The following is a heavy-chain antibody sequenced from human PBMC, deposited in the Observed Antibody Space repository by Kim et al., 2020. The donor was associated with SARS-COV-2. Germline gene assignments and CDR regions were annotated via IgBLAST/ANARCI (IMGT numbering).Heavy chain of an antibody. Sequence: GGSLRLSCSPSGFTFSNSWMAWVRQAPGKGLEWVANIKEDGSEKNYGDSVRGRFTISRDNAKSSLHLQMNSLRAEDTAGYYCVKDRSLGYWGQGTLVTVS. CDR3: VKDRSLGY. V-gene: IGHV3-7*01. CDR2: IKEDGSEK. D-gene: IGHD3-10*01. CDR1: GFTFSNSW. J-gene: IGHJ4*02.